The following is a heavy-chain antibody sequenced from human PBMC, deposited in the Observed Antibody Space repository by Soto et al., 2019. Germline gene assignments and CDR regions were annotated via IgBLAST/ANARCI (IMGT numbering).Heavy chain of an antibody. Sequence: GGSLRLSCAASGFTFSSYGMHWVRQAPGKGLEWVAVIWYDGSNKYYADSVKGRFTISRDNSKNTLYLQMNSLRAEDTAVYYCARDGEGGPTVTTGYYYYYMDVWGKGTTVTVSS. D-gene: IGHD4-17*01. CDR2: IWYDGSNK. CDR3: ARDGEGGPTVTTGYYYYYMDV. V-gene: IGHV3-33*01. J-gene: IGHJ6*03. CDR1: GFTFSSYG.